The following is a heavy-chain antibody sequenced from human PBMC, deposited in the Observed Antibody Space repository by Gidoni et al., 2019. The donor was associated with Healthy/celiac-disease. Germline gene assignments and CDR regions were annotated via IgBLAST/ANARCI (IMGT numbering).Heavy chain of an antibody. J-gene: IGHJ6*03. CDR3: ARQSVVVVPAAIVDYYYYMDV. CDR1: GGSISSSSYY. Sequence: QLQLQESGPGLVKPSETLSLTCTVSGGSISSSSYYWGWIRQPPGKGLEWIGSIYYSGSTYYNPSLKSRVTISVDTSKNQFSLKLSSVTAADTAVYYCARQSVVVVPAAIVDYYYYMDVWGKGTTVTVSS. V-gene: IGHV4-39*01. D-gene: IGHD2-2*01. CDR2: IYYSGST.